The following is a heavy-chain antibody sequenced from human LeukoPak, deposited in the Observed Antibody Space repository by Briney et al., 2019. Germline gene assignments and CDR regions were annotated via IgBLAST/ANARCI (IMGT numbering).Heavy chain of an antibody. J-gene: IGHJ4*02. CDR2: INPNSGDT. Sequence: ASVKVSCKASGYTFTGYYMHWVRQAPGQGLEYMGWINPNSGDTNHVQNFQGRVTLTRDTSISTAYMELSSLRSDDSALYYCAGEYCSGGTCRQGFDYWGQGTLVTVSS. D-gene: IGHD2-15*01. V-gene: IGHV1-2*02. CDR1: GYTFTGYY. CDR3: AGEYCSGGTCRQGFDY.